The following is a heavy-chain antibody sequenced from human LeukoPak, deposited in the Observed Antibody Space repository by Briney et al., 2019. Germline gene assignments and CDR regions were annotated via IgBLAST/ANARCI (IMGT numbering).Heavy chain of an antibody. CDR1: GAFIARDAYY. J-gene: IGHJ5*02. CDR3: VRAPRGRYDDWYAA. CDR2: IWVDGND. V-gene: IGHV4-39*07. D-gene: IGHD2-2*01. Sequence: PSETLSLTCTVSGAFIARDAYYWAWVRQCPGKGLEWIGSIWVDGNDYYNPALRSRVAMSVDPSKSQFSLRVNSVTAADTGIYYCVRAPRGRYDDWYAAWGQGTLVTVSS.